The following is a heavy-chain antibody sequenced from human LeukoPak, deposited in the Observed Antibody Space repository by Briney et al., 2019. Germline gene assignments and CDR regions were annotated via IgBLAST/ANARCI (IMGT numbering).Heavy chain of an antibody. CDR3: VSRGQTFDY. Sequence: SQTLSLTCSVSGGSIISGDYYWSWIRQPPGKGLEWIGYIYYSGSTYYNPSLKSRVSISVDMSKNQFSLKLSSVTAVDTAVYYCVSRGQTFDYWGQGTLVTVSS. CDR1: GGSIISGDYY. CDR2: IYYSGST. V-gene: IGHV4-30-4*01. J-gene: IGHJ4*02.